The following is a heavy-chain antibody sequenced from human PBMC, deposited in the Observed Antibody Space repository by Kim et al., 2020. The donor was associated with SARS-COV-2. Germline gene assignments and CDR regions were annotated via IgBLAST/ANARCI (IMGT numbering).Heavy chain of an antibody. CDR1: GFTFSRYD. CDR2: IGSAGDS. J-gene: IGHJ4*02. CDR3: ARGWDRSGGRQDCYYFCSGFDY. V-gene: IGHV3-13*01. Sequence: GGSLRLSCAASGFTFSRYDMLWVRQVPGKGLEWVSVIGSAGDSSYAGSVRGRFTISRENAKNSLYLQMDNLGVEDTAVYYCARGWDRSGGRQDCYYFCSGFDYWGQETLVTVSS. D-gene: IGHD2-21*01.